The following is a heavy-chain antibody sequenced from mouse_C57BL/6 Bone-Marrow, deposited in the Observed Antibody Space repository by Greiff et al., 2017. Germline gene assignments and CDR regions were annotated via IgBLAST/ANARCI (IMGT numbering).Heavy chain of an antibody. D-gene: IGHD1-1*01. V-gene: IGHV1-80*01. CDR1: GYAFSSYW. Sequence: QVQLKQSGAELVKPGASVKISCKASGYAFSSYWMNWVKQRPGKGLEWIGQIYPGDGDTNYNGKFKGKATLTADKSSSTAYMQLSSLTSEDSAVYFCARYHYYGSSYWYFDVWGTGTTVTVSS. CDR2: IYPGDGDT. J-gene: IGHJ1*03. CDR3: ARYHYYGSSYWYFDV.